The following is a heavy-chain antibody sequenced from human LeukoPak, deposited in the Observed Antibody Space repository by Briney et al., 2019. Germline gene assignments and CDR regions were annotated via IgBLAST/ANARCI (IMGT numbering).Heavy chain of an antibody. CDR3: ARDKGYHFDY. V-gene: IGHV4-59*01. CDR1: GGSISSYH. D-gene: IGHD6-13*01. CDR2: IYYSGST. Sequence: SETLSLTCTVSGGSISSYHWNWIRQPPGKGLEWIGSIYYSGSTNYNPSLKSRVTILLDTSKNQFSLRLSSVTAADTAVYYCARDKGYHFDYWGQGSLATVSS. J-gene: IGHJ4*02.